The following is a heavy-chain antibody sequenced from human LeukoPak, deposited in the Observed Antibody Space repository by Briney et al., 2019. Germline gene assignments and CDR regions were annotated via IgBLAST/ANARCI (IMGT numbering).Heavy chain of an antibody. V-gene: IGHV3-11*04. CDR1: GFTFSDYY. CDR2: ISRSGSTK. J-gene: IGHJ4*02. Sequence: PGGSLRLSCAASGFTFSDYYMRWIRQAPGKGLEWVSSISRSGSTKYYADSVKGRFTISRDNAKNSLYLQMNSLRAEDTAVYYCARDGYYDSSGSTRWGQGTLVTVSS. CDR3: ARDGYYDSSGSTR. D-gene: IGHD3-22*01.